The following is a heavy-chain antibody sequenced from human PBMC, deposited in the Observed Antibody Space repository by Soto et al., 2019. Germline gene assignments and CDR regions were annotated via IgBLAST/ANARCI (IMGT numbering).Heavy chain of an antibody. CDR2: VKSKADGGTA. CDR3: NSYPDFWGGHTHL. CDR1: GFSITNTC. Sequence: GGSLRLSCAASGFSITNTCMHWVRQAPGKGLEWVGRVKSKADGGTADYAAPVKGRFTVSRDDSKNTQYLQMNSLKMEDTAVYYCNSYPDFWGGHTHLWGQGTLVTVSS. J-gene: IGHJ5*02. D-gene: IGHD3-3*01. V-gene: IGHV3-15*07.